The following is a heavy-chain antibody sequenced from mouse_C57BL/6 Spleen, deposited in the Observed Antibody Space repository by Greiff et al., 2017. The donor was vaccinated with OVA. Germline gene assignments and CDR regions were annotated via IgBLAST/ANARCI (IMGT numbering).Heavy chain of an antibody. V-gene: IGHV1-69*01. CDR1: GYTFTSYW. Sequence: QVQLQQPGAELVMPGASVKLSCKASGYTFTSYWMHWVKQRPGQGLEWIGEIDPSDSYTNYNQKFKGKSTLTVDKSSSTAYMQLSSLTSEDSAVYYCARARDYGSSYRFAYWGQGTLVTVSA. J-gene: IGHJ3*01. CDR2: IDPSDSYT. D-gene: IGHD1-1*01. CDR3: ARARDYGSSYRFAY.